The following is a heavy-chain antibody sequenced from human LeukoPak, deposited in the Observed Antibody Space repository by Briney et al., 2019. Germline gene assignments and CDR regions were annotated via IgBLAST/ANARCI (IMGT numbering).Heavy chain of an antibody. D-gene: IGHD6-19*01. CDR2: ISGKGRNT. CDR1: VFTLSTYA. V-gene: IGHV3-64*01. Sequence: RGSLRLSCAASVFTLSTYAIYWVRQAPGKGLEYVSGISGKGRNTYYGNSVKGRLTISRDTSKNTLYLQMGSLRAEDMGVYYCAGVSSSGWYDFDFWGQGTLVTVSS. CDR3: AGVSSSGWYDFDF. J-gene: IGHJ3*01.